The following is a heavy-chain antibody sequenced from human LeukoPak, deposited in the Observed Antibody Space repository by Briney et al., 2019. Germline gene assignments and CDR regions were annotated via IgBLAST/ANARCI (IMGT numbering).Heavy chain of an antibody. D-gene: IGHD2-15*01. CDR3: AKGSAFGRPYYFDY. CDR2: ITGSGGST. Sequence: GGSLRLSCADSGFTFSNYAMRWVRQAPGKGLEWVSGITGSGGSTYHADSVKGRFTISRDNSKNTLYLQMSSLRAEDSAIYYCAKGSAFGRPYYFDYWGQGILVTVSS. CDR1: GFTFSNYA. V-gene: IGHV3-23*01. J-gene: IGHJ4*02.